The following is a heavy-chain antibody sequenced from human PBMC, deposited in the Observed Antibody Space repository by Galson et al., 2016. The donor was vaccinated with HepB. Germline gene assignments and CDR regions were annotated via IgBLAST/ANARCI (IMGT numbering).Heavy chain of an antibody. J-gene: IGHJ6*02. CDR1: GASISFYY. V-gene: IGHV4-59*08. D-gene: IGHD3-22*01. Sequence: SETLSLTCTVSGASISFYYWSWVRQPPGKGLEWIGFIYYSGSTNYSPSLKSRVTISRDTSKNQFSLKLSSVTAADTAVYYCARQPWGYYDRSGYSGGMDVWGQGTTVTVSS. CDR3: ARQPWGYYDRSGYSGGMDV. CDR2: IYYSGST.